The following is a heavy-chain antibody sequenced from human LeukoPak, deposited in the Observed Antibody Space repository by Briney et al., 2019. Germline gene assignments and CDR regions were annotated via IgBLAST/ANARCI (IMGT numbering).Heavy chain of an antibody. D-gene: IGHD3-3*01. CDR3: AKHGYYDFWTGGFDY. Sequence: GGSLRLSCAASGPTFSSYAMSWVRQAPGKGLEWVSAISGSGGSTYYADSVKGRFTISRDNSKNTLYLQMNSLRAEDTAVYYCAKHGYYDFWTGGFDYWGQGTLVTVSS. J-gene: IGHJ4*02. CDR2: ISGSGGST. CDR1: GPTFSSYA. V-gene: IGHV3-23*01.